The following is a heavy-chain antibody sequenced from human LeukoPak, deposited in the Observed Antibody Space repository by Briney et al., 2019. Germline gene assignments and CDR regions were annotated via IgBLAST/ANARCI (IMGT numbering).Heavy chain of an antibody. Sequence: PGGSLRLSCAASGFTFSSYSMNWVRQAPGKGLEWVSYISSSSSTIYYADSVKGRFTISRDNAKNSLYLQMNSLRAEDTAVYYCARGTRGIAVAGTFDCWGQGTLVTVSS. J-gene: IGHJ4*02. D-gene: IGHD6-19*01. CDR1: GFTFSSYS. CDR3: ARGTRGIAVAGTFDC. CDR2: ISSSSSTI. V-gene: IGHV3-48*01.